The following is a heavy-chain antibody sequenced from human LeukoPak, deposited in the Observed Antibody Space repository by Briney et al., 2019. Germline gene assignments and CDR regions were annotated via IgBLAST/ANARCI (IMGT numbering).Heavy chain of an antibody. CDR1: GGTFSSYA. Sequence: ASVKVSCKASGGTFSSYAISWVRQAPGQGLEWMGWMNPNSGNTGYAQKFQGRVTMTRNTSISTAYMELSSLRSEDTAVYYCARGGSSSWRWGQGTLVTVSS. CDR2: MNPNSGNT. V-gene: IGHV1-8*02. D-gene: IGHD6-13*01. J-gene: IGHJ4*02. CDR3: ARGGSSSWR.